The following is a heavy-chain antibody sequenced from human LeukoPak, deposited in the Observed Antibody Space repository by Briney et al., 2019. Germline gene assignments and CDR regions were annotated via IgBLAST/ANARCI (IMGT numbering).Heavy chain of an antibody. CDR3: ARHLEADAFDI. CDR2: IHYSGRT. CDR1: GGSMSTSSYF. D-gene: IGHD1-1*01. V-gene: IGHV4-39*01. Sequence: KPSETLSLTCTVSGGSMSTSSYFWGWIRQPPGRGLEWIGTIHYSGRTYYNSPLKSRVTISVDTSKNQFSLNLSSVTAADTTVYYCARHLEADAFDIWGQGTMVTVSS. J-gene: IGHJ3*02.